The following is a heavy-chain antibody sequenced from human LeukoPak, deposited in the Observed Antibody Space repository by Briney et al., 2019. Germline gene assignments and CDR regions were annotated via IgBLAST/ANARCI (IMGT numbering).Heavy chain of an antibody. Sequence: HPGGSLRLSCVASGFTFSNYDMHWVRQATAKGLEWISAIDPAGNTWYSDSVKGRFTISRENAKSSLFLQMNSLRAADTAVYYCVREPAYTGTWWYPDLWGRGTLVAVSS. V-gene: IGHV3-13*01. CDR1: GFTFSNYD. D-gene: IGHD3-16*01. CDR3: VREPAYTGTWWYPDL. J-gene: IGHJ2*01. CDR2: IDPAGNT.